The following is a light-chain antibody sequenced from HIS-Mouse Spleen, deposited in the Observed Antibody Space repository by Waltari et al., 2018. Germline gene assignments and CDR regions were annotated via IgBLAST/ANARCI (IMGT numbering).Light chain of an antibody. Sequence: DIQLTQSPSFLSASVGDRVTITCRAGQGISSYLAWYQQKPGKAPKLLIYAASTLQSGVPSRFSGSGSGTEITLTISSLQPEDFATYYCQQLNSYPPTFGQGTKVEIK. CDR2: AAS. CDR3: QQLNSYPPT. CDR1: QGISSY. J-gene: IGKJ1*01. V-gene: IGKV1-9*01.